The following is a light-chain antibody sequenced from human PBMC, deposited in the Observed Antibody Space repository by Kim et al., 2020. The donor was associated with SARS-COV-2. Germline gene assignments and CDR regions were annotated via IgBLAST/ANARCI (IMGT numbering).Light chain of an antibody. CDR3: QTWDSTSVV. V-gene: IGLV3-1*01. CDR2: QDT. J-gene: IGLJ2*01. CDR1: KLGDKY. Sequence: SYELTQPPSMSVSPGQTASITCSGDKLGDKYACWYQQKPGQSPVLVIYQDTKRPSGIPERFSGSNSGNTATLTISGTQAMDEADYYCQTWDSTSVVFG.